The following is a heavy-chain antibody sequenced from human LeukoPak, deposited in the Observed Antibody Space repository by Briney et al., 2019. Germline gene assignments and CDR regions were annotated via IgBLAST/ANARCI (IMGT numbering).Heavy chain of an antibody. CDR2: INHSGST. J-gene: IGHJ4*02. CDR1: GGSISSYY. Sequence: SETLSLTCTVSGGSISSYYWSWIRQPPGKGLEWIGEINHSGSTNYNPSLKSRVTISVDTSKNQFSLKLSSVTAADTAVYYCARRGLARSHYDYWGQGTLVTVSS. V-gene: IGHV4-34*01. CDR3: ARRGLARSHYDY.